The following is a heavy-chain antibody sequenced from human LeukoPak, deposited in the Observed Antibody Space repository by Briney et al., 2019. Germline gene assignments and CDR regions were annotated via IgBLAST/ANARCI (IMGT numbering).Heavy chain of an antibody. J-gene: IGHJ4*02. CDR3: ARLVDSSGYYLRAIEGFDY. V-gene: IGHV5-51*01. CDR2: IYPGDSDT. D-gene: IGHD3-22*01. Sequence: GESLKISCKGSGYSFTSYWIGWVRQMPGKGLEWMGIIYPGDSDTRYSPSFQGQVTITADKSISTAYLQWSSLKASDTAMYYCARLVDSSGYYLRAIEGFDYWGQGTLVTVSS. CDR1: GYSFTSYW.